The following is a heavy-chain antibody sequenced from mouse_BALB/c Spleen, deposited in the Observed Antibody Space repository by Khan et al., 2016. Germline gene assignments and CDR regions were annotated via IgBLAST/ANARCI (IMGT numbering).Heavy chain of an antibody. CDR2: ISSGGTT. V-gene: IGHV5-6-5*01. D-gene: IGHD1-1*01. CDR3: VRGVIMVVDYFDY. J-gene: IGHJ2*01. Sequence: EVELVESGGGLVKPGGSLKLSCAASGFTFSSHAMSWVRQTPEKRLEWVASISSGGTTFSPDSLQGRFTISRDNARNILYRQMTSLRSEDTAMYYCVRGVIMVVDYFDYWGQGTTLTVSS. CDR1: GFTFSSHA.